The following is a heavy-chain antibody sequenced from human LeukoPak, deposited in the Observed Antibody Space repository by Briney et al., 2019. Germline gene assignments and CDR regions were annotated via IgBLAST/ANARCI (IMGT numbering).Heavy chain of an antibody. V-gene: IGHV4-59*08. CDR2: IYYSENT. Sequence: SETLSLTCTVSGGSISSYYWSWIRQPPGKGLEWIGDIYYSENTNYNPSPKSRVTISGDTSKNQFSLRLSSVTAADTDVYFCARTSNSEYSYGSIDYWGQGTLVTVSS. CDR1: GGSISSYY. CDR3: ARTSNSEYSYGSIDY. J-gene: IGHJ4*02. D-gene: IGHD5-18*01.